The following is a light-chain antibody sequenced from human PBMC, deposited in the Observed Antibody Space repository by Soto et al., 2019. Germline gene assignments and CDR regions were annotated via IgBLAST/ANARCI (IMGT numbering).Light chain of an antibody. CDR1: QSVTSDY. CDR2: AAS. CDR3: PHYGYGRDT. Sequence: EIVLTQSPGSLSLSPGERATLSCRASQSVTSDYLAWYQLKPGQAPRLLIYAASRRATGIPDRFICSGSWASFSVTINSLAPEDFGVDAWPHYGYGRDTFGQGTKLEIK. V-gene: IGKV3-20*01. J-gene: IGKJ2*01.